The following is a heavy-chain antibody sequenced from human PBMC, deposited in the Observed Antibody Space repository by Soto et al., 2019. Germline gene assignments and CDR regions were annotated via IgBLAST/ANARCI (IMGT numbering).Heavy chain of an antibody. V-gene: IGHV4-30-2*01. D-gene: IGHD6-13*01. CDR2: IYHSGST. CDR3: ARGLRYSSSWYPDY. CDR1: GGSISSGGYS. Sequence: SETLSLTCAVSGGSISSGGYSWSWIRQPPGKGLEWIGYIYHSGSTYYNPSLKSRVTISVDRSKNQFSLKLSSVTAADTAVYYCARGLRYSSSWYPDYWGQGTLVTVSS. J-gene: IGHJ4*02.